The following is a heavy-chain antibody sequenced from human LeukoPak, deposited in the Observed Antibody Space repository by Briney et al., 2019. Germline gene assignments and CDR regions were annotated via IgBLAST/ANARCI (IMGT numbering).Heavy chain of an antibody. CDR3: ARVIHEYYYYMDV. V-gene: IGHV4-59*01. J-gene: IGHJ6*03. D-gene: IGHD3-16*02. CDR2: IYYSGST. CDR1: GGSISSYH. Sequence: SETLSLTCTVSGGSISSYHWSWIRQPPGKGLEWIGYIYYSGSTNYNPSLKSRVTISVDTSKNQFSLKLSSVTAADTAVYYCARVIHEYYYYMDVWGKGTTVTVSS.